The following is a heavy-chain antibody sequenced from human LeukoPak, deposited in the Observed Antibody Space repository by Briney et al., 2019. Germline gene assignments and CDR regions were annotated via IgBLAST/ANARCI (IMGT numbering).Heavy chain of an antibody. CDR1: GFTFSSYA. Sequence: GGSLRLSCAASGFTFSSYAMSWVRQAPGKGLEWVSAISGSGGSTYYADSVKGRFTISRDNSKNTLYLQMNSLRAEDTAVYYCAKDQSVVCSSTSCIGDYWGQGTLVTVSS. V-gene: IGHV3-23*01. D-gene: IGHD2-2*01. J-gene: IGHJ4*02. CDR3: AKDQSVVCSSTSCIGDY. CDR2: ISGSGGST.